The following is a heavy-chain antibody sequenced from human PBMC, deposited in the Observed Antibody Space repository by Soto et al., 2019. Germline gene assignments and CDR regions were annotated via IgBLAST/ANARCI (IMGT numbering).Heavy chain of an antibody. CDR1: GFPFGGYW. CDR2: IKQDGSEK. D-gene: IGHD2-2*01. CDR3: AKLGYCSTISCSLDGAFDI. J-gene: IGHJ3*02. V-gene: IGHV3-7*01. Sequence: PGGSLRLSCAAAGFPFGGYWMSWVRQAPGKGLEWVANIKQDGSEKYSVDSVKGRFTISRDNAKNSLYLQMSSLRAEDTAVYYCAKLGYCSTISCSLDGAFDIWGQGTLVTVSS.